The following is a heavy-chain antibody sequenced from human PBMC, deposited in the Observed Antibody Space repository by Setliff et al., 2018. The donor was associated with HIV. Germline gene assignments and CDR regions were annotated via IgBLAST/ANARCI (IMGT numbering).Heavy chain of an antibody. J-gene: IGHJ3*01. CDR2: IIPIVDLA. CDR3: ARHWGSLHGTFDV. Sequence: SVKVSCKASGGTFRSYVISWVRQAPGQGLEWMGGIIPIVDLAIYAQKFQGTVTITADESTTTTYMELTSLRSEDTAVYYCARHWGSLHGTFDVWGQGTMVTVSS. D-gene: IGHD7-27*01. CDR1: GGTFRSYV. V-gene: IGHV1-69*10.